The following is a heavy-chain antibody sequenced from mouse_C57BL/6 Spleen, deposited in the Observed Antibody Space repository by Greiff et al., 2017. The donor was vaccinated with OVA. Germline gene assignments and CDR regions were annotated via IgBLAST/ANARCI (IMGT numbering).Heavy chain of an antibody. CDR3: ARGGSSGYVWFAY. Sequence: QVQLQQPGAELVRPGSSVKLSCKASGYTFTSYWLDWVKQRPGQGLEWIGNIYPSDSETHYNQKFKDKATLTVDKSSSTAYMQLSSLTSEDSAVYYCARGGSSGYVWFAYWGQGTLVTVSA. CDR2: IYPSDSET. D-gene: IGHD3-2*02. CDR1: GYTFTSYW. J-gene: IGHJ3*01. V-gene: IGHV1-61*01.